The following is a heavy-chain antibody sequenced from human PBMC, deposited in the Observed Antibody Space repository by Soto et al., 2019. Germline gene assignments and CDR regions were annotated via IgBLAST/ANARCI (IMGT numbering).Heavy chain of an antibody. CDR1: GGSISSSNYY. Sequence: PSETRSLTCVVSGGSISSSNYYWAWIRQPPGKSLEWLGNAYYNGNTYFSPSLNSRLTMSVDTSKNQFSLKLNSVTAADSAVYYCARQESATKLDLWGQGTLVTVSS. CDR3: ARQESATKLDL. V-gene: IGHV4-39*01. CDR2: AYYNGNT. J-gene: IGHJ5*02.